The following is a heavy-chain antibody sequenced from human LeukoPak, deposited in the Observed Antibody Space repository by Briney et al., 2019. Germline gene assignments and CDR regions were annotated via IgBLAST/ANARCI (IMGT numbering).Heavy chain of an antibody. J-gene: IGHJ4*02. CDR2: IKPDGGEK. CDR1: GFTFSSYW. CDR3: ARGWSYNY. Sequence: GGSLRLSCAASGFTFSSYWMTWVRQAPGTGLQWVANIKPDGGEKYYVDSVKGRFTISRDNAKNSLYLQMNSLRAEDTAVYYCARGWSYNYWGQGTLVTVSS. D-gene: IGHD1-14*01. V-gene: IGHV3-7*02.